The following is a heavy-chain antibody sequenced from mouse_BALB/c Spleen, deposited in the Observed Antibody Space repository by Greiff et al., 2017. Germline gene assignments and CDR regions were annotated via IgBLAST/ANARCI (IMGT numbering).Heavy chain of an antibody. CDR1: GYTFTDYN. V-gene: IGHV1S29*02. D-gene: IGHD2-10*02. J-gene: IGHJ3*01. CDR3: ARGGYGNY. CDR2: IYPYNGGT. Sequence: EVQRVESGPELVKPGASVKISCKASGYTFTDYNMHWVKQSHGKSLEWIGYIYPYNGGTGYNQKFKSKATLTVDNSSSTAYMELRSLTSEDSAVYYCARGGYGNYWGQGTLVTVSA.